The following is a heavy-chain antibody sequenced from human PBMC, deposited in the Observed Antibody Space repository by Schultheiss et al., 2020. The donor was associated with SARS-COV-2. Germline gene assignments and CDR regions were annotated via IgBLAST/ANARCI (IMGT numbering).Heavy chain of an antibody. CDR2: ISSSSSYI. CDR1: GFTFSSYS. J-gene: IGHJ5*02. Sequence: GGSLRLSCAASGFTFSSYSMNWVRQAPGKGLEWVSSISSSSSYIYYADSVKGRFTISRDNAKNSLYLQMNSLRAEDTAVYYCARLYSSGWYAGSWFDPWGQGTLVTVSS. V-gene: IGHV3-21*01. CDR3: ARLYSSGWYAGSWFDP. D-gene: IGHD6-19*01.